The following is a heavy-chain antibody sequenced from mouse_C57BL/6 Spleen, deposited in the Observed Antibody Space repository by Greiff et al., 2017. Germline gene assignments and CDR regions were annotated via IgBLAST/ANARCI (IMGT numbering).Heavy chain of an antibody. Sequence: VQLQQSGAELVRPGTSVKVSCKASGYAFTNYLIEWVKQRPGQGLEWIGVINPGSGGTNYNEKFKGKATLTADKSSSTAYMQLSSLTSEDSAVYFCARGSNYVGDFDYWGQGTTRTVSS. D-gene: IGHD2-5*01. J-gene: IGHJ2*01. CDR2: INPGSGGT. CDR1: GYAFTNYL. CDR3: ARGSNYVGDFDY. V-gene: IGHV1-54*01.